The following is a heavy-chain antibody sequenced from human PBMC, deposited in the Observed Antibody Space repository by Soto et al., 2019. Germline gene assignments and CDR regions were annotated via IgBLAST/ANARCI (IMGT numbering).Heavy chain of an antibody. D-gene: IGHD2-8*01. J-gene: IGHJ4*02. V-gene: IGHV1-69*13. CDR1: GGTFSSYA. CDR2: IIPIFGIA. Sequence: SVKVSCKASGGTFSSYAISWVRQAPGQGLEWVGGIIPIFGIANYAQKSQGRVTITADESTSTAYMELSSLRSEDTAVYYCARRDCTNGVCTIYDYWGQGTLVTVSS. CDR3: ARRDCTNGVCTIYDY.